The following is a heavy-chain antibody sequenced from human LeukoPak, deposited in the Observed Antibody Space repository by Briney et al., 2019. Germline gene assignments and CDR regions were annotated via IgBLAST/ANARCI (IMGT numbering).Heavy chain of an antibody. V-gene: IGHV4-39*07. J-gene: IGHJ4*02. CDR2: IYYSGGT. CDR3: ARDGPAPYSSPFDY. CDR1: GGSIASSAYY. Sequence: SETLSLTCTVSGGSIASSAYYWGWIRQPPGKGLEWIGSIYYSGGTYYNPSLKSRVTMSVDTSKNQFSLKLSSMTAADTAVYYCARDGPAPYSSPFDYWGQGTLVTVSS. D-gene: IGHD6-13*01.